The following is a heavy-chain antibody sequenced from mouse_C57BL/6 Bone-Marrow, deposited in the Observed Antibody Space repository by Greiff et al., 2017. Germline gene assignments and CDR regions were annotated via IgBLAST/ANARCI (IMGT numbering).Heavy chain of an antibody. CDR2: IDPSDSYT. D-gene: IGHD2-12*01. CDR3: AREELRLLWYFDV. Sequence: VQLQQPGAELVKPGASVKLSCKASGYTFTSYWMQWVKQRPGQGLEWIGEIDPSDSYTNYNQKFKGKATLTVDTSSSTAYMQLSSLTSEDSAVYDCAREELRLLWYFDVWGTGTTVTVSS. V-gene: IGHV1-50*01. CDR1: GYTFTSYW. J-gene: IGHJ1*03.